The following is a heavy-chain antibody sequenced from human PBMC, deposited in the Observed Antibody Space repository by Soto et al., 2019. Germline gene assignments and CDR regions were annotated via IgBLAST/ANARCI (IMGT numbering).Heavy chain of an antibody. CDR2: ISSSSSTI. Sequence: GGSLRLSCAASGFTFSSYSMNWVRQAPGKGLEWVSYISSSSSTIYYADSVKGRLTMSRDNAKNSLYLQMNSLRDEDTAVYYCARVPLDREVGVVIILHYYGMDVWGQGTTVTVSS. V-gene: IGHV3-48*02. CDR1: GFTFSSYS. D-gene: IGHD3-3*01. J-gene: IGHJ6*02. CDR3: ARVPLDREVGVVIILHYYGMDV.